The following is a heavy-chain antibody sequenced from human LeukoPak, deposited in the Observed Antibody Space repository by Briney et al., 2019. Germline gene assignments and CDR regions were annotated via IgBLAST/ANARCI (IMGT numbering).Heavy chain of an antibody. CDR3: ARSESVLGTTGLNDFLAD. Sequence: LAETLSLTRTVSGGSNRGSSDYGGWTRHSPGKGLVWIGSVYYSGSTYYIPSVKSLISISVDTSKNQYHLRLTSMTAANAAVYDCARSESVLGTTGLNDFLADWGQGTLVTVSS. CDR2: VYYSGST. V-gene: IGHV4-39*01. CDR1: GGSNRGSSDY. J-gene: IGHJ4*02. D-gene: IGHD1-26*01.